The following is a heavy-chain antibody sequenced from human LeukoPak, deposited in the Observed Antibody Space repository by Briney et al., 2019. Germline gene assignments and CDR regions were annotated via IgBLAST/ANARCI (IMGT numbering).Heavy chain of an antibody. CDR2: IYSSGST. J-gene: IGHJ3*02. V-gene: IGHV4-61*02. CDR3: ARYCSSTSCPRGDAFDI. Sequence: SETLSLTCTVSGGSIGSGTYYWTWIRQPAGKGLEWIGRIYSSGSTSYNPSLDSRVRISIDTSKNQFSLKLSSVTAADTAVYYCARYCSSTSCPRGDAFDIWGQGTMVTVSS. D-gene: IGHD2-2*01. CDR1: GGSIGSGTYY.